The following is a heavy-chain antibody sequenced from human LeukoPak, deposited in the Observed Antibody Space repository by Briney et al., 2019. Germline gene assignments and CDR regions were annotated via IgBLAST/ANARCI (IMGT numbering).Heavy chain of an antibody. CDR1: GYTFTDYY. CDR3: LGNYPVNDGDYGSLYAFDI. V-gene: IGHV1-2*02. D-gene: IGHD4-17*01. Sequence: GASVKVSCKASGYTFTDYYMHWVRQAPGQGLEWMGWINPNSGGTRYAQKFQGRVTMTRDTSISTVYMELSRLTSDDTAVYYCLGNYPVNDGDYGSLYAFDIWGQGTMVTVSS. J-gene: IGHJ3*02. CDR2: INPNSGGT.